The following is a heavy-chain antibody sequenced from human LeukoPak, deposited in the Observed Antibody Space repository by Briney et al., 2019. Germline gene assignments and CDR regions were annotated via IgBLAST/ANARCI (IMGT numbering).Heavy chain of an antibody. Sequence: GGSLRLSCAASGFTFSVAAMAWGPQAPGKGLGGVSLIGASGESTDYADSVKGRFTISRDNSKNTLSLQVKSLRVEETAMYFCAKDIQLSTWGLGTMVTVSS. V-gene: IGHV3-23*01. CDR2: IGASGEST. CDR1: GFTFSVAA. CDR3: AKDIQLST. D-gene: IGHD5-24*01. J-gene: IGHJ3*01.